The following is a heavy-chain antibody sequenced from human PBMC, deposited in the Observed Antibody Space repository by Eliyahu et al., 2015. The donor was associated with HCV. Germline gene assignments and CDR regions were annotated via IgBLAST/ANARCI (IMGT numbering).Heavy chain of an antibody. Sequence: QVQLQQWGAGLLKPSETLSLTCAVXGGSFSGYYWSWIRQPPGKGLEWIGEINNSGSANYNPSLKSRVTISVDTSKNQFSLKLSSVTAADTAVYYCARGWEGSPGAFDIWGQGTMVTVSS. CDR1: GGSFSGYY. CDR2: INNSGSA. V-gene: IGHV4-34*01. J-gene: IGHJ3*02. CDR3: ARGWEGSPGAFDI. D-gene: IGHD1-26*01.